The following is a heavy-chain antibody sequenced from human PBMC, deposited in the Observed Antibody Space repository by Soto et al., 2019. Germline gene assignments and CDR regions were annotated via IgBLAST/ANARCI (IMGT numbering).Heavy chain of an antibody. CDR2: IYYSGST. Sequence: PSETLSLTCTVSGGSISSGGYYWSWIRQHPGKGLEWIGYIYYSGSTYYNPSLKSRVTISVDTSKNQFSLKLSSVTAADTAVYYCARDLSESDGLDYWSQGTLVTVSS. V-gene: IGHV4-31*03. CDR3: ARDLSESDGLDY. J-gene: IGHJ4*02. CDR1: GGSISSGGYY. D-gene: IGHD6-19*01.